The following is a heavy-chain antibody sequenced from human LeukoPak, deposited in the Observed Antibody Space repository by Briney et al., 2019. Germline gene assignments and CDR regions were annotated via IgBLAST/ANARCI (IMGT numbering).Heavy chain of an antibody. CDR1: GGSFSGYY. V-gene: IGHV4-34*01. CDR3: ARPVARMAPFDI. J-gene: IGHJ3*02. Sequence: SETLSLTCAVYGGSFSGYYWSWIRQPPGKGLEWIGEINHSGSTNYNPSLKSRVTISVDTSKNQFSLKLSSVTAADTAVHYCARPVARMAPFDIWGQGTMVTASS. D-gene: IGHD5-12*01. CDR2: INHSGST.